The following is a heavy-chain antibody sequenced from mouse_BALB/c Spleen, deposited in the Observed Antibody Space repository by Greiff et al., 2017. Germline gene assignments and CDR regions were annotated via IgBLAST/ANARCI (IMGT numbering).Heavy chain of an antibody. CDR3: ARSVITTVGGFDY. CDR2: ILPGSGST. D-gene: IGHD1-1*01. Sequence: QVQLQQSGAELMKPGASVKISCKATGYTFSSYWIEWVKQRPGHGLEWIGEILPGSGSTNYNEKFKGKATFTADTSSNTAYMQLSSLTSEDSAVYYCARSVITTVGGFDYRGQGTTLTVSS. J-gene: IGHJ2*01. V-gene: IGHV1-9*01. CDR1: GYTFSSYW.